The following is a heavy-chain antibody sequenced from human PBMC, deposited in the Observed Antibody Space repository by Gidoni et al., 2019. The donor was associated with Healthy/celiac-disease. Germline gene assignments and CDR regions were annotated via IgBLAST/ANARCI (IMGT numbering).Heavy chain of an antibody. CDR2: RSDDGSNK. Sequence: QVQLVASGCGVVQSGRSLLLSCAASGFPFSSYGMHWVRKAPGKGLEWVAGRSDDGSNKDYADSVKGRFTIARDNSKNTLYLQMNSLRAEDTAVYYCAAGITIGGVPLGDGMDVWGQGTTVTVSS. J-gene: IGHJ6*02. CDR1: GFPFSSYG. CDR3: AAGITIGGVPLGDGMDV. D-gene: IGHD3-3*01. V-gene: IGHV3-30*03.